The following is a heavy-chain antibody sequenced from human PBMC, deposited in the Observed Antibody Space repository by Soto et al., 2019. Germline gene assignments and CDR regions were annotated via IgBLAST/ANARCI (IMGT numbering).Heavy chain of an antibody. J-gene: IGHJ6*02. V-gene: IGHV3-21*01. Sequence: PGGSLRLSCAASGFTFSSYSMNWVRQAPGKGLEWVSSISSSGSYIYYADSVKGRFTISRDNAKNSLYLQMNSLRAEDTAVYYCARDQSGITIFGVVLAYGMDVWGQGTTVTVSS. CDR2: ISSSGSYI. CDR3: ARDQSGITIFGVVLAYGMDV. CDR1: GFTFSSYS. D-gene: IGHD3-3*01.